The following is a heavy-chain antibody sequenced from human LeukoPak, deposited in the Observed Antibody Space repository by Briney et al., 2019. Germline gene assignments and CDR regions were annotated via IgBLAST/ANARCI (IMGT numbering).Heavy chain of an antibody. V-gene: IGHV3-53*01. CDR3: ARIGDHYHWYVDV. Sequence: GGSLRLSCEGSGFPVSTYYMNWVRQAPGKGLEWVAILSSGGSTYYADSVKGRFTVSSDRSKNTLYLQMNNVSAEVTAVYNGARIGDHYHWYVDVWGRGTLVTASS. D-gene: IGHD1-26*01. J-gene: IGHJ2*01. CDR1: GFPVSTYY. CDR2: LSSGGST.